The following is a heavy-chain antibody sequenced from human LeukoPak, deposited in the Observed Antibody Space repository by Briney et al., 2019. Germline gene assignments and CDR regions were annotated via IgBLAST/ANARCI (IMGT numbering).Heavy chain of an antibody. CDR3: VRESWYCDL. CDR2: INQAGSEK. CDR1: GFTFSSTW. V-gene: IGHV3-7*03. J-gene: IGHJ2*01. Sequence: GGSLRLSCAASGFTFSSTWMGWVRQAPGKGLEWVANINQAGSEKFYVDSVKGRFTISRDNAKNSVYLQIDSLRAEDTAVYYCVRESWYCDLGGGGTLVSVFS.